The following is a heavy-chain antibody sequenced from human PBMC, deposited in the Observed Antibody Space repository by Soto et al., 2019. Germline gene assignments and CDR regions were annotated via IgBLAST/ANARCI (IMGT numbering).Heavy chain of an antibody. CDR3: AKVGGSGSYYLYYFDY. CDR1: GFTFSSYA. CDR2: ISGSGGST. Sequence: GGSLRLSCAASGFTFSSYAMSWVRQAPGKGLEWVSAISGSGGSTYYADSVKGRFTISRDNSKNTLYLQMNSLRAEDTAVYYCAKVGGSGSYYLYYFDYWGQGTLVTVSS. D-gene: IGHD3-10*01. V-gene: IGHV3-23*01. J-gene: IGHJ4*02.